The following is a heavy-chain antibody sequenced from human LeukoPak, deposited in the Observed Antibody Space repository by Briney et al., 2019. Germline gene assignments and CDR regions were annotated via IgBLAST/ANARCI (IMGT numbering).Heavy chain of an antibody. CDR1: GGSISSSSYY. CDR2: IYYSGST. CDR3: QGNIPAFDI. Sequence: SETLSLTCTVSGGSISSSSYYWGWIRQPPGKGLEWIGSIYYSGSTYYNPSLESRVTISVDTSKNQFSLKLSSVTAADTAVYYCQGNIPAFDIWGQGTMVTVSS. D-gene: IGHD2/OR15-2a*01. J-gene: IGHJ3*02. V-gene: IGHV4-39*01.